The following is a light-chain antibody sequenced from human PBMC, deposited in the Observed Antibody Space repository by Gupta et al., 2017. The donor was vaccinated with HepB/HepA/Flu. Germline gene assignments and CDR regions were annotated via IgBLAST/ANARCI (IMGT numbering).Light chain of an antibody. CDR1: QTVSSS. J-gene: IGKJ3*01. CDR2: DAS. Sequence: IVMKQSPGTLSVSPGERATLSCTASQTVSSSVAWYQQKPGQSPRLLIYDASTRVASIPDRFSGSGSGTEFTLTINSRQSADVAVYFCQQYYQWPSFTFGPGTTVNLK. V-gene: IGKV3-15*01. CDR3: QQYYQWPSFT.